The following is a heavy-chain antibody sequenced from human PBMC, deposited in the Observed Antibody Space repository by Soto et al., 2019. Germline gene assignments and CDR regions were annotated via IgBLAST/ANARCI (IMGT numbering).Heavy chain of an antibody. CDR1: GGSVSSGGYY. Sequence: PSETLSLTCTVSGGSVSSGGYYWSWIRQHPGKGLEWIGYIYYSGTTSYNPSLKSRITISVDTSKSQFSLKLSSVTAADTTVYYCAMGYTSAWQKFFDCRGQATLVTVSS. CDR3: AMGYTSAWQKFFDC. D-gene: IGHD6-19*01. CDR2: IYYSGTT. J-gene: IGHJ4*02. V-gene: IGHV4-31*03.